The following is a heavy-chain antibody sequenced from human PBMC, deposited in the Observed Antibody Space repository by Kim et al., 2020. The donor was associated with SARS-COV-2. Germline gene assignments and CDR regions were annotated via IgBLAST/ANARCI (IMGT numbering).Heavy chain of an antibody. Sequence: GGSLRLSCTASGFTFGDYAMSWFRQAPGKGLEWVGFIRSKAYGGTTEYAASVKGRFTISSDDSKSIAYLQMNSLKTEDTAVYYCTRDGVTMVRGVIITAAPFDYWGQGPLVTVSS. D-gene: IGHD3-10*01. CDR1: GFTFGDYA. V-gene: IGHV3-49*03. CDR3: TRDGVTMVRGVIITAAPFDY. CDR2: IRSKAYGGTT. J-gene: IGHJ4*02.